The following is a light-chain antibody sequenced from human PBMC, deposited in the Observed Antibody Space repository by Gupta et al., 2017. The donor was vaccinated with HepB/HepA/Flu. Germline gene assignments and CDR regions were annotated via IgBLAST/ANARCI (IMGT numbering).Light chain of an antibody. CDR3: SAWDSSLSAWV. J-gene: IGLJ3*02. Sequence: QAGLTQPPSVSKGLRQTATLTCTGNSNNVGKQGVTWLQQHQGHPPKLLSYRNNNRPSGISERFSASRSGNTASLTITGLQPEDEADYYCSAWDSSLSAWVFGGGTKLTVL. V-gene: IGLV10-54*04. CDR2: RNN. CDR1: SNNVGKQG.